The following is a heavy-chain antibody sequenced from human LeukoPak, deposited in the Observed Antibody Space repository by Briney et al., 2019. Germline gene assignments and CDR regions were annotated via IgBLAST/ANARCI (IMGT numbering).Heavy chain of an antibody. D-gene: IGHD6-19*01. CDR3: SKGRTVTGTLALDY. CDR2: ISGSGDST. J-gene: IGHJ4*02. Sequence: GGSLRLSCAASGFTFNSYAMTWVRQAPAKGLEWVSAISGSGDSTYYADSVRGRFTIFRDNSKNTLYLQMNSLRAEDTAVYYCSKGRTVTGTLALDYWGQGTLVTVSS. CDR1: GFTFNSYA. V-gene: IGHV3-23*01.